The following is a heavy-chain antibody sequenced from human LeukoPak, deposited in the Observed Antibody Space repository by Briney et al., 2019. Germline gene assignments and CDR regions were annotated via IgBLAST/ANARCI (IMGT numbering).Heavy chain of an antibody. V-gene: IGHV3-13*01. CDR3: ARVLYSSGWLDAFDI. J-gene: IGHJ3*02. Sequence: GGSLRLSYAASGSTFSSYDMHWVRQATGKGLEWVSAIGTAGDTYYPGSVKGRFTISRENAKNSLYLQMNSLRAGDTAVYYCARVLYSSGWLDAFDIWGQGTRVTVSS. CDR1: GSTFSSYD. CDR2: IGTAGDT. D-gene: IGHD6-19*01.